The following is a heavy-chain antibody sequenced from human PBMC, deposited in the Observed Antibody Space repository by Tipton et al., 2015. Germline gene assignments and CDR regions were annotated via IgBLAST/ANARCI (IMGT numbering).Heavy chain of an antibody. J-gene: IGHJ4*02. Sequence: TLSLTCTVSGGSISSYYWSWIRQPPGKGLEWIGYIHKSGSTNYNPSLKSRVTISPDTSKNQFSLKLSSVTAADTAVYHCARLWSYDFWSGTSYSFDYWGQGTLVTVSS. CDR1: GGSISSYY. CDR3: ARLWSYDFWSGTSYSFDY. D-gene: IGHD3-3*01. V-gene: IGHV4-59*01. CDR2: IHKSGST.